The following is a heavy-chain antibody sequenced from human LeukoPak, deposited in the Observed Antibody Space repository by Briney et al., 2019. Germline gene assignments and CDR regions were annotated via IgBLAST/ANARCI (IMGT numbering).Heavy chain of an antibody. Sequence: GGALRLSCAASGFTFSSYKMNWVRQAPGKGLEWLSYISTGSSFIYYADSVKGRSTISRDNARNSLYLQMNSLRAEDTAVYYCARATPPDVWGKGTTVTVSS. J-gene: IGHJ6*04. CDR3: ARATPPDV. V-gene: IGHV3-48*01. CDR2: ISTGSSFI. D-gene: IGHD5-12*01. CDR1: GFTFSSYK.